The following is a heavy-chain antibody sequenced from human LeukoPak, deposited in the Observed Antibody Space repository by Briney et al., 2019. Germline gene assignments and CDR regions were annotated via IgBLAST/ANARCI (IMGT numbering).Heavy chain of an antibody. D-gene: IGHD3-10*01. Sequence: GGSLRLSCAASGFTFSSYSMNWVRQAPGKGLEWVSSISSNSSYIYYADSVKGRFTISRDNAKNSLYLQMNSLRAEDTAVYYCARVSGYYYGSGSQFKDYWGQGTLVTVSS. V-gene: IGHV3-21*01. CDR1: GFTFSSYS. J-gene: IGHJ4*02. CDR3: ARVSGYYYGSGSQFKDY. CDR2: ISSNSSYI.